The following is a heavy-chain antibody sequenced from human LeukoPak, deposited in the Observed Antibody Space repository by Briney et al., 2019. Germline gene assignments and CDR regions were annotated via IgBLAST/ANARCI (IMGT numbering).Heavy chain of an antibody. Sequence: PSETLSLTCTVSGGSLSSSSYYWGWIRQPPGKGLEWIGSIYYSGSTYYNPSLKSRVTISVDTSKNQFSLKLSSVTAADTAVYYCATPGVAGSLDYWGQGTLVTVSS. CDR3: ATPGVAGSLDY. V-gene: IGHV4-39*01. D-gene: IGHD6-19*01. CDR2: IYYSGST. CDR1: GGSLSSSSYY. J-gene: IGHJ4*02.